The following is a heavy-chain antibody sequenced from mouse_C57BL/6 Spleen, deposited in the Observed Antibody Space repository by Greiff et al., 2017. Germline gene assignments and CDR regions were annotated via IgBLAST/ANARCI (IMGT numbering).Heavy chain of an antibody. D-gene: IGHD1-1*01. J-gene: IGHJ4*01. Sequence: EVQLQQSGAELVRPGASVKLSCTASGFNIKDDYMHWVKQRTEQGLEWIGWIDPENGDTEYASKCQGKATITADTSSNTAYLQLSSLTSEDTAVYYCTTTVDHYWGQGTSVTVSS. CDR2: IDPENGDT. V-gene: IGHV14-4*01. CDR1: GFNIKDDY. CDR3: TTTVDHY.